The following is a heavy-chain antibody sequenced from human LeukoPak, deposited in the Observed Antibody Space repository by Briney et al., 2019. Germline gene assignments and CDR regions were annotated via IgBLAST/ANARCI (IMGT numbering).Heavy chain of an antibody. CDR3: ARRSGIAVAGAFDY. V-gene: IGHV3-20*04. Sequence: GGSLRLSCAASGFTFDDYGLSWVRQAPGKGLEWVSTINWNGGSTGYADSVKGRFTISRDNAKNSLYLQMNSLRAEDTAVYYCARRSGIAVAGAFDYWGQGTLVTVSS. CDR1: GFTFDDYG. CDR2: INWNGGST. J-gene: IGHJ4*02. D-gene: IGHD6-19*01.